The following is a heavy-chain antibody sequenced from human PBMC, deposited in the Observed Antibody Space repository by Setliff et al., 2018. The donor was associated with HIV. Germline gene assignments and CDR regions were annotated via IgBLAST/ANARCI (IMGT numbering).Heavy chain of an antibody. Sequence: PSETLSLTCTVSGGSINSYFWHWIRQPPGKGLEWIGYIYYSGRTNYNPSLKSRVTISVETSKNQLSLKLSSVTAADTAVYYCAREIYGGNSRPFDYWGQGTLVTVSS. J-gene: IGHJ4*02. V-gene: IGHV4-59*01. D-gene: IGHD4-17*01. CDR3: AREIYGGNSRPFDY. CDR1: GGSINSYF. CDR2: IYYSGRT.